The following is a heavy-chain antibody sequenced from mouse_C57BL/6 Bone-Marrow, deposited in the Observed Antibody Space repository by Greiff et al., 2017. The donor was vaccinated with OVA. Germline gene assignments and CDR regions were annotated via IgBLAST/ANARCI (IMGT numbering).Heavy chain of an antibody. J-gene: IGHJ4*01. CDR2: INSDGGST. Sequence: EVQRVESGGGLVQPGESLKLSCESNEYEFPSHDMSWVRKTPEKRLELVAAINSDGGSTYYPDTMERRFIISRDNTKKTLYLQMSSLRSEDTALYYCASHAAQATKGDYAMDYWGQGTSVTVSS. D-gene: IGHD3-2*02. V-gene: IGHV5-2*01. CDR3: ASHAAQATKGDYAMDY. CDR1: EYEFPSHD.